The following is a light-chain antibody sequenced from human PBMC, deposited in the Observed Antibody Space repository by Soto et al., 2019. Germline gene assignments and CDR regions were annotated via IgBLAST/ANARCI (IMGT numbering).Light chain of an antibody. CDR1: SSDVGGYNY. V-gene: IGLV2-8*01. CDR2: EVS. Sequence: QSALTQPPPASGSPGQSVTISCTGTSSDVGGYNYVSWYQQHPGKAPKLMIYEVSKRPSGVPDRFSGSKSGNTASLTVSGLQAEDEADYYCSSYAGSNIVFGTGTKLTVL. J-gene: IGLJ1*01. CDR3: SSYAGSNIV.